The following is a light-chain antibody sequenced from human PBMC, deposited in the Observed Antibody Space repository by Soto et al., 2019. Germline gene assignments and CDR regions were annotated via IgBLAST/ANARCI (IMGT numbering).Light chain of an antibody. Sequence: DIQKTQSPSTLSASVGDTVTISCRASQSISSWLAWYQQKPGKAPKLLIYKASSLESGVPSRFSGSGSGTEFTLTISSLQPEDFATYYCQQSYATPRTFGQGTKVDIK. V-gene: IGKV1-5*03. CDR3: QQSYATPRT. CDR1: QSISSW. CDR2: KAS. J-gene: IGKJ1*01.